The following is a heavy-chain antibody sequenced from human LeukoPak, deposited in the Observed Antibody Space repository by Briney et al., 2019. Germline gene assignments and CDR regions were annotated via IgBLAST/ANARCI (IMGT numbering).Heavy chain of an antibody. V-gene: IGHV3-23*01. J-gene: IGHJ4*02. D-gene: IGHD5-12*01. Sequence: GGSLRLSCAASGFTFSSYPMSWVRQAPGKGLEWVSAISANGGSTFYADSVKGRFTVSRDSSKDTLYLQMNSLRAEDTAVYFCARKALGYRLAYGDYWGQGTLVTVSS. CDR2: ISANGGST. CDR3: ARKALGYRLAYGDY. CDR1: GFTFSSYP.